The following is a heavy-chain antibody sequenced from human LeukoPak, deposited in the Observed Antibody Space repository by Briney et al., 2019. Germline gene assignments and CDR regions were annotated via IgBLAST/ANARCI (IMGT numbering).Heavy chain of an antibody. CDR2: IRYDGSNK. V-gene: IGHV3-30*02. J-gene: IGHJ4*02. CDR1: GFTVSSNY. CDR3: AKDVTYYYGSGSYQCDY. D-gene: IGHD3-10*01. Sequence: PGGSLRLSCAASGFTVSSNYMSWVRQAPGKGLEWVAFIRYDGSNKYYADSVKGRFTISRDNSKNTLYLQMNSLRAEDTAVYYCAKDVTYYYGSGSYQCDYWGQGTLVTVSS.